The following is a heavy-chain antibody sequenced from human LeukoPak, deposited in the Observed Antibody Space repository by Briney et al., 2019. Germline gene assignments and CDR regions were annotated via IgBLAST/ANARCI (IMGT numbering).Heavy chain of an antibody. D-gene: IGHD1-26*01. CDR3: AKDGVGAQSIDAFDI. J-gene: IGHJ3*02. CDR2: INSTGKTK. V-gene: IGHV3-11*01. Sequence: GGSLRLSCGVSGFIFSDYYMSWIRQAPGKGLEWLSYINSTGKTKYYADSVKGRFTISRDNAKNTLYLQMNSLRAEDTAVYYCAKDGVGAQSIDAFDIWGQGTMVTVSS. CDR1: GFIFSDYY.